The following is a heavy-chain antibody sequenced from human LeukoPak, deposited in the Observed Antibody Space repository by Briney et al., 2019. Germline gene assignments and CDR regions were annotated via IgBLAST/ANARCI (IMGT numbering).Heavy chain of an antibody. V-gene: IGHV3-30*02. CDR2: IRYDGSNK. CDR1: GFTFSSYG. CDR3: AKGSQLWLLAY. J-gene: IGHJ4*02. Sequence: GGSLRLSRAASGFTFSSYGMHWVRQAPGKGLEWVAFIRYDGSNKYYADSVKGRFTISRDNSKNTLYLQMNSLRAEDTAVYYCAKGSQLWLLAYWGQGTLVTVSS. D-gene: IGHD5-18*01.